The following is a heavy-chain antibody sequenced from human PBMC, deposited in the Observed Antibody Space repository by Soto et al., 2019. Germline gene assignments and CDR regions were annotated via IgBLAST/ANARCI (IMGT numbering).Heavy chain of an antibody. CDR1: GYTFTSYD. V-gene: IGHV1-8*01. Sequence: ASVKVSCKASGYTFTSYDINWVRQATGQGLEWMGWMNPDSGSTGYVQKFQGRVTMTRDTSVSTAYLDLSSLTSEDTAVYYCTRSRRGTVVDFDYWGQGTPVTVSS. D-gene: IGHD3-10*01. CDR2: MNPDSGST. J-gene: IGHJ4*02. CDR3: TRSRRGTVVDFDY.